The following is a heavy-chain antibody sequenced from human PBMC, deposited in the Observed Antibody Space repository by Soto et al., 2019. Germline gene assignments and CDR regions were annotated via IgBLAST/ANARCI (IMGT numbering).Heavy chain of an antibody. CDR3: ARDLRGSYHGTYDY. CDR2: IIPIFGTA. D-gene: IGHD1-26*01. J-gene: IGHJ4*02. V-gene: IGHV1-69*13. Sequence: SVKVSCKASGGTFGSYAISWVRQAPGQGLEWMGGIIPIFGTANYAQKFQGRVTITADESTSTAYMELSSLRSEDTAVYYCARDLRGSYHGTYDYWGRGTLVTVSS. CDR1: GGTFGSYA.